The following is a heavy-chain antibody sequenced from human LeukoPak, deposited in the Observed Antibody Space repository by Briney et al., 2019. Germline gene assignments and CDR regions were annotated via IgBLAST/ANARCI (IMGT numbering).Heavy chain of an antibody. CDR1: GGSINTYY. Sequence: SETLSLTCTVSGGSINTYYWNWIRQPPGTGLEWIGYIYSSGRTNYNPSLKSRVTISVDTSKNQFSLKLGSVTAADTAVYYCARVRGIVATVNYFDYWGQGTLVTVSS. J-gene: IGHJ4*02. D-gene: IGHD5-12*01. V-gene: IGHV4-59*01. CDR2: IYSSGRT. CDR3: ARVRGIVATVNYFDY.